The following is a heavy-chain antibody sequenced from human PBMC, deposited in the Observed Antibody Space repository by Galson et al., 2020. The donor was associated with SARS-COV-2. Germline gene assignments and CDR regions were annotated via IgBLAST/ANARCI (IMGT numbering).Heavy chain of an antibody. J-gene: IGHJ4*02. Sequence: GGSLRLSCAASGFSFSAYVMSWVRQAPGKGLEWVSTISRGGDRAYYADSVKGRFTISRDNSRNTLYLQMNSLRAEDTAVFYCAKNEGSGWYVYFDFWGQGTLVTVSS. V-gene: IGHV3-23*01. CDR2: ISRGGDRA. CDR1: GFSFSAYV. CDR3: AKNEGSGWYVYFDF. D-gene: IGHD6-19*01.